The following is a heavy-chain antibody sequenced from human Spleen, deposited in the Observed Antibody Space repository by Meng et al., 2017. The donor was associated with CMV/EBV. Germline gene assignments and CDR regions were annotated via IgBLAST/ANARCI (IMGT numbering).Heavy chain of an antibody. Sequence: ASVKVSCKASGGIFSSYIYTWVRQAPGQGLEWVGWINPNTGGTNYAQKLQGRVTMTRDTSISTAYMDLRRLRSDDTAVYFCARSAVLEWTSAFDIWGQGTVVTVSS. V-gene: IGHV1-2*02. CDR2: INPNTGGT. CDR1: GGIFSSY. CDR3: ARSAVLEWTSAFDI. J-gene: IGHJ3*02. D-gene: IGHD2-8*01.